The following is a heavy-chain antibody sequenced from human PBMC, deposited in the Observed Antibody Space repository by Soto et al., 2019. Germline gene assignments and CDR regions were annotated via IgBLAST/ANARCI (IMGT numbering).Heavy chain of an antibody. CDR2: ISGTTDTI. D-gene: IGHD2-21*02. J-gene: IGHJ4*02. CDR3: VRQRGVMTDFAYFDS. CDR1: GFTFKTFV. V-gene: IGHV3-48*02. Sequence: GGSLRLSCAASGFTFKTFVMNWVRQAPGKGLEWVSYISGTTDTINFADSVRGRFTISRDNAKNSMFLQMDSLRDADTAVYHWVRQRGVMTDFAYFDSWGQGTRVTVAS.